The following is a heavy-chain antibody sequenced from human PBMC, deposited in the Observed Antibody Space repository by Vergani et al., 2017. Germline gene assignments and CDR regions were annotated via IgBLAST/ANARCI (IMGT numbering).Heavy chain of an antibody. D-gene: IGHD3-16*01. Sequence: QVQLQESGPGLVKPSQTLSLTCTVSGGSFNSGSYYWSWLRQPAGKRLEWSGRIHTNGVIHYNPSLNSRATISVDTSKNQFSLKLKSVTAADTAVYYCARQFWGGGGYRFDHWGQGTLVTVSS. CDR3: ARQFWGGGGYRFDH. CDR2: IHTNGVI. J-gene: IGHJ4*02. V-gene: IGHV4-61*02. CDR1: GGSFNSGSYY.